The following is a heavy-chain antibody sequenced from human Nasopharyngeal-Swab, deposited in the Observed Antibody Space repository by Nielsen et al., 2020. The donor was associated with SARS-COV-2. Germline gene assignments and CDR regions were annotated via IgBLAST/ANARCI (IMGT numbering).Heavy chain of an antibody. CDR2: ISSSGASI. Sequence: GESLKISCATSGFTFSDYDMSWIRQAPGKGLEWVSDISSSGASIYYADSVKGRFTISRDNAENSLYLQMNSLRAEDTAVYYCARVTAYFDSWGQGTLVTVSS. CDR1: GFTFSDYD. V-gene: IGHV3-11*04. J-gene: IGHJ4*02. CDR3: ARVTAYFDS. D-gene: IGHD5-18*01.